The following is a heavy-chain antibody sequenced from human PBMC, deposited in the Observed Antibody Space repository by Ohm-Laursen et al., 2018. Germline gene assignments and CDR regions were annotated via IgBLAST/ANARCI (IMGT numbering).Heavy chain of an antibody. CDR2: INSDGSST. D-gene: IGHD3-22*01. Sequence: SLRLSCAASGFTFSSYGMHWVRQAPGKGLVWVSRINSDGSSTTYADSVKGRFTISRDNAKKTMYLQMNSLRAEDTAVYYCARGYYYDSSGYSLPFDYWGQGTLVTVSS. CDR3: ARGYYYDSSGYSLPFDY. V-gene: IGHV3-74*01. J-gene: IGHJ4*02. CDR1: GFTFSSYG.